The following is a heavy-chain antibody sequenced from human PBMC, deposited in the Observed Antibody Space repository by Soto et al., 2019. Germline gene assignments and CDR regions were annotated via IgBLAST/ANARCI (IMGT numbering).Heavy chain of an antibody. CDR3: ARVRVFSGYGSGSSTYYYYGMDV. J-gene: IGHJ6*02. V-gene: IGHV1-18*01. CDR1: GYTFTSYG. D-gene: IGHD3-10*01. Sequence: QVQLVQSGAEVKKPGASVKVSCKASGYTFTSYGLTWVRQAPGQGLEWMGWISAYNGKTNYAQKLQGRVTMTTDTTTSKAYMELRSLRSDDTAVYYCARVRVFSGYGSGSSTYYYYGMDVWGQGTTVTVSS. CDR2: ISAYNGKT.